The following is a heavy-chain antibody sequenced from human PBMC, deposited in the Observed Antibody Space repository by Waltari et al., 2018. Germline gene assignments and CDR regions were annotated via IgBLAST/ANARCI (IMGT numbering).Heavy chain of an antibody. J-gene: IGHJ4*02. CDR1: GGSISSSSYS. D-gene: IGHD1-1*01. CDR2: IYYSGST. CDR3: ARRKKPRWNGFDY. Sequence: QLQLQESGPGLVKPSETLSLTCTVSGGSISSSSYSWGWIRQPPGKGLEWIGSIYYSGSTDYNPSLKSRVTISVDTSKNQFSLKLSSVTAADTAVYYCARRKKPRWNGFDYWGQGTLVTVSS. V-gene: IGHV4-39*01.